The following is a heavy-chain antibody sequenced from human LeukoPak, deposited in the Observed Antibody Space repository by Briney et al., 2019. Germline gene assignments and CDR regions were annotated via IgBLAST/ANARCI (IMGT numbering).Heavy chain of an antibody. Sequence: PGRSLRLSCAASGFTFSSYAMHWVRQAPGKGLERVAVISYDGSNKYYADSVKGRFTISRENSKNTLYLQMNSLRAEDTAVYYCARSHYTLPYYFDYWGQGTLVTVSS. V-gene: IGHV3-30-3*01. CDR3: ARSHYTLPYYFDY. D-gene: IGHD1-26*01. CDR1: GFTFSSYA. CDR2: ISYDGSNK. J-gene: IGHJ4*02.